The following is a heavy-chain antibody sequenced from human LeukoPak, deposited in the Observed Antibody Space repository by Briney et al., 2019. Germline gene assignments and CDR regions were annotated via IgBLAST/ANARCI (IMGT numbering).Heavy chain of an antibody. J-gene: IGHJ5*02. V-gene: IGHV4-4*07. D-gene: IGHD3-10*01. CDR3: AREGTSGGLNWLDP. CDR1: GGXISSYY. CDR2: IYTSGST. Sequence: SETLSLTCTVSGGXISSYYWGWIRQPAGKGLEWIGRIYTSGSTNYNPSLKSRVIMSVDTSNNQFSLRLSSVNAADTAVYFCAREGTSGGLNWLDPWGQGTLVTVSS.